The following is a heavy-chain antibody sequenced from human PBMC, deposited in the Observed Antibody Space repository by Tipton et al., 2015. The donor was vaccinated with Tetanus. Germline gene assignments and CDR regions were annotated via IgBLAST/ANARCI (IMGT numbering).Heavy chain of an antibody. Sequence: QLVQSGGEVKKPGESLKISCKGSGYIFNNYWIGWVRQKPGQGLEWMGIIYPGDSDTRYSQSFQGQVTISVDKSINTAYLQWSSMKASDASMFYCARAHCTGGVCNFDFWGQGALVTVAS. V-gene: IGHV5-51*01. CDR2: IYPGDSDT. D-gene: IGHD2-8*02. CDR3: ARAHCTGGVCNFDF. CDR1: GYIFNNYW. J-gene: IGHJ4*02.